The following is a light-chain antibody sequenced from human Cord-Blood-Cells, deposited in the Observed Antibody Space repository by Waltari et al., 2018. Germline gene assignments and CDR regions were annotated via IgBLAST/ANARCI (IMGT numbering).Light chain of an antibody. V-gene: IGKV2-30*01. CDR2: KVS. J-gene: IGKJ2*01. Sequence: DLLMPHSPPSLPGTIGQPASLPCRSSQSLVYRDGNTSLNWFQQRPGQSPRPLTYKVSNRDAGVPDRFSGSGSGTDFTLKISRVEAEDVGVYYCMQGTHWYTFGQGTKLEIK. CDR3: MQGTHWYT. CDR1: QSLVYRDGNTS.